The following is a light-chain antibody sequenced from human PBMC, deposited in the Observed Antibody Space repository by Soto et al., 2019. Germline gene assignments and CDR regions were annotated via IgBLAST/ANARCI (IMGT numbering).Light chain of an antibody. CDR2: DSS. Sequence: DIQLTQSPSSLSASVGDRITITCRASQSISTYLNWYQQKPGEAPTLLVYDSSTLQSGVPSRFSGSGFGAEITLTVSSLQPEDFATYYCQQSYSNPTWTFGQGTKVDIK. J-gene: IGKJ1*01. CDR3: QQSYSNPTWT. V-gene: IGKV1-39*01. CDR1: QSISTY.